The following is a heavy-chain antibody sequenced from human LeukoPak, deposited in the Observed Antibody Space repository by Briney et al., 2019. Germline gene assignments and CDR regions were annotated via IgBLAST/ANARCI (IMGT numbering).Heavy chain of an antibody. CDR2: IYTRGNT. V-gene: IGHV4-4*07. D-gene: IGHD1-26*01. CDR1: GGSISSYY. CDR3: EREVVGTTFIDY. Sequence: PSETLSLTCTVSGGSISSYYWSGIRQPAGKGLEWIGRIYTRGNTNYNPSLKSRVTMSVDTSKNQFSLKLSSVTAADTAVYYCEREVVGTTFIDYWGQGTLVTVSS. J-gene: IGHJ4*02.